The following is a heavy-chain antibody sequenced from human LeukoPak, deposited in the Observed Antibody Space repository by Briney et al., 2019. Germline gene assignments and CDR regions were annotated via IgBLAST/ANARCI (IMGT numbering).Heavy chain of an antibody. CDR1: GFNFNTYT. J-gene: IGHJ4*02. CDR2: ISSDDAHR. Sequence: GGSLRLSCTASGFNFNTYTMNWVRQAPGKGLEWVSSISSDDAHRYYTDSVRGRFTISRDNVKTSLYLQMNSLEAEDTAVYFCARDSSSMAGTVLDCWGQGALVTVSS. CDR3: ARDSSSMAGTVLDC. V-gene: IGHV3-21*06. D-gene: IGHD1-1*01.